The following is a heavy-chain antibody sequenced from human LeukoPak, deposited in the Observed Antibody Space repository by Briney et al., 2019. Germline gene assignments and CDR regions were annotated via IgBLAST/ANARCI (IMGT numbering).Heavy chain of an antibody. V-gene: IGHV3-11*01. CDR2: ISSSGSTI. D-gene: IGHD3-22*01. CDR1: GFTFSDYY. CDR3: ASQTVYYYDSSGYPYFDY. J-gene: IGHJ4*02. Sequence: GGSLTLSCAASGFTFSDYYMSWIRQTPGQGLDLVSYISSSGSTIYYADSVKGRFTISSDNAKNSLYPKINSLKDEDTDDYYCASQTVYYYDSSGYPYFDYWGQGTLVTVSS.